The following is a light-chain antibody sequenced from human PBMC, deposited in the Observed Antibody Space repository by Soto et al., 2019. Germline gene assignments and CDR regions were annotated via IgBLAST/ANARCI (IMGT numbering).Light chain of an antibody. CDR1: SRDVGGYNY. V-gene: IGLV2-14*01. Sequence: QSALTQPASVSGSPGQSITISCTGTSRDVGGYNYVSWYQQHPGKAPKLMIYDVSNRPSGVSNRFSGSKSGNTASQSISGLQSEDEADYYCSSYTSSSIVVFGGGTKLTV. J-gene: IGLJ2*01. CDR3: SSYTSSSIVV. CDR2: DVS.